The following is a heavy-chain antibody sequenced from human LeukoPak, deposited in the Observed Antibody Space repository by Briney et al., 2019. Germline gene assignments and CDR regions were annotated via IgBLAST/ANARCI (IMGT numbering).Heavy chain of an antibody. Sequence: SETLSLTCSVSGYSISSGYQWAWIRQSPGKGLEWIGSIFHSGSALYNPSLKSRVTISVDTSRNQFSLKLNSVSATDTAVYYCARDPRWLTPDCTSTSCYENYFDPWGQGTLVTVSS. V-gene: IGHV4-38-2*02. D-gene: IGHD2-2*01. CDR3: ARDPRWLTPDCTSTSCYENYFDP. J-gene: IGHJ5*02. CDR2: IFHSGSA. CDR1: GYSISSGYQ.